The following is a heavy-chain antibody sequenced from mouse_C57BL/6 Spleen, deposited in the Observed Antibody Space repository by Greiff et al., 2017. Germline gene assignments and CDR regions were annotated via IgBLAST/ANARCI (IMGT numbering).Heavy chain of an antibody. Sequence: VQLQQPGAELVKPGASVKLSCKASGYTFTSYWMHWVKQRPGRGLEWIGRIDPNCGGTKYNEKFKSKATLTVDKPSSTAYVQLSSLTSEDSAVYYCATVTAQATGHAMDYWGQGTSVTVSS. D-gene: IGHD3-2*02. CDR3: ATVTAQATGHAMDY. V-gene: IGHV1-72*01. CDR2: IDPNCGGT. CDR1: GYTFTSYW. J-gene: IGHJ4*01.